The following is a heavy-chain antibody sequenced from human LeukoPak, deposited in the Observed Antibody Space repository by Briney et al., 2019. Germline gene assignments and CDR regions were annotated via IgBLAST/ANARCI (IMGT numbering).Heavy chain of an antibody. CDR3: AKDFNTGWFDP. CDR2: IWYDGSNK. V-gene: IGHV3-33*06. Sequence: GGSLRLSCAASGFTFSSYGMHWVRQAPGKGLEWVAVIWYDGSNKYYADSVKGRFTISRDNSKNTLYLQMNSLRAEDTAVYYCAKDFNTGWFDPWGQGTLVTVSS. J-gene: IGHJ5*02. D-gene: IGHD5-18*01. CDR1: GFTFSSYG.